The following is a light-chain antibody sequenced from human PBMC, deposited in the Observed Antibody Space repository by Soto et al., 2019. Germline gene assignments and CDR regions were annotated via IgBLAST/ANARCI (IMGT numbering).Light chain of an antibody. Sequence: DIQMTQSPSTLSASVGDRVTITCRASQNINYWLAWYQQEPGKAPKVLIYRASNLESGVPSRFSGSGSGTEFTLTTSSLQPDDFATYYCQQLHSYPWTFGQGTKVDIK. CDR3: QQLHSYPWT. CDR2: RAS. V-gene: IGKV1-5*03. CDR1: QNINYW. J-gene: IGKJ1*01.